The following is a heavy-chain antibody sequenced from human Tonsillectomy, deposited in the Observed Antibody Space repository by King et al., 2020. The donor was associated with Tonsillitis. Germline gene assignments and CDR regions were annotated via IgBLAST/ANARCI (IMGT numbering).Heavy chain of an antibody. CDR3: ATGGSGWYWVY. CDR2: INPKSGGT. D-gene: IGHD6-19*01. Sequence: VQLVQSGAEVKKPGASGRVSCKASGYTFTAYYIHWVRQAPGQGLEWRGWINPKSGGTTHTQKFQDRVTMTRDTSISTAYMELSRLRSDDTAVYYCATGGSGWYWVYWGQGTLVTVSS. CDR1: GYTFTAYY. V-gene: IGHV1-2*02. J-gene: IGHJ4*02.